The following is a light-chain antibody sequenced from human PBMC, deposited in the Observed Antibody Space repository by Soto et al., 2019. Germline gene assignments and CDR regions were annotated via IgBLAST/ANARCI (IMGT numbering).Light chain of an antibody. Sequence: EIVLTQSPATLSLSPGARATLSCRASQSVRSSLAWYQQKPGQPPRLLIYEASSRATGIPARFSGSRSATYFTLTISRLEPEDFANYYCQQRSNWPLTFGGGTKVEIK. CDR2: EAS. J-gene: IGKJ4*01. CDR1: QSVRSS. V-gene: IGKV3-11*01. CDR3: QQRSNWPLT.